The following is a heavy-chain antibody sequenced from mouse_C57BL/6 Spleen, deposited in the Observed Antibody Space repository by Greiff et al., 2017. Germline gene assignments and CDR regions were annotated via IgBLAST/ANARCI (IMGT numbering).Heavy chain of an antibody. V-gene: IGHV1-61*01. Sequence: QQSCKASGYTFTSYWMDWVKQRPGQGLEWIGNIYPSDSETHYNQKFKDKATLTVDKSSSTAYMQLSSRTSEDSAVDYCATGSFAYWGQGTLVTVSA. CDR1: GYTFTSYW. CDR2: IYPSDSET. J-gene: IGHJ3*01. D-gene: IGHD2-2*01. CDR3: ATGSFAY.